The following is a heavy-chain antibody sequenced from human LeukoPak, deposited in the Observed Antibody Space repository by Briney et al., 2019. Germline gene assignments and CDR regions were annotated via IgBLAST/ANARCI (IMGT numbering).Heavy chain of an antibody. D-gene: IGHD5-12*01. CDR3: ASAGRGYSGYAFT. CDR2: IYYSGST. Sequence: SETLSLTCTVSGGSISGYYWSWIRQPPGKGLEWIGYIYYSGSTNYNPSLKSRVTISVDTSKNQFSLKLSSVTAADTAVYYCASAGRGYSGYAFTWGQGTLVTVSS. CDR1: GGSISGYY. V-gene: IGHV4-59*01. J-gene: IGHJ5*02.